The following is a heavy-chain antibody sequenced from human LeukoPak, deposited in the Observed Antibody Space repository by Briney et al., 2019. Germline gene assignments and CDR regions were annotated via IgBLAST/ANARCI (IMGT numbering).Heavy chain of an antibody. D-gene: IGHD2-2*01. CDR1: GYTFTSYD. CDR3: ARIPGYCSSTSCYGNYYYYGMDV. CDR2: MNPNSGNT. J-gene: IGHJ6*02. Sequence: ASVKVSCKASGYTFTSYDINWVRHATGQGLEWMGWMNPNSGNTGYAQKFQGRVTMTRNTSISTAYMELSSLRSEDTAVYYCARIPGYCSSTSCYGNYYYYGMDVWGQGTTVTVSS. V-gene: IGHV1-8*01.